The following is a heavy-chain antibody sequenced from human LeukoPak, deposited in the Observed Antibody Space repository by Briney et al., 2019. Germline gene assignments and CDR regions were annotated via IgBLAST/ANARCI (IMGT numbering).Heavy chain of an antibody. J-gene: IGHJ4*02. CDR2: IYYSGST. D-gene: IGHD3-10*01. CDR3: ARFRGLGIGEDY. CDR1: GGSISSGTYY. V-gene: IGHV4-30-2*03. Sequence: SQTLSLTRTVSGGSISSGTYYWSWIRQPAGKGLEWIGSIYYSGSTYYNPSLKSRVTISVDTSKNQFSLKLSSVTAADTAVYYCARFRGLGIGEDYWGQGTLVTVSS.